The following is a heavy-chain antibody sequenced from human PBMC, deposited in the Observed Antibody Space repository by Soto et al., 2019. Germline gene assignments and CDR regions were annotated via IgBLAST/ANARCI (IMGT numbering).Heavy chain of an antibody. D-gene: IGHD2-2*01. CDR3: ARIVVIPAAPNYYNYYGVDV. V-gene: IGHV4-30-2*05. CDR1: GGSISSGGYS. J-gene: IGHJ6*02. CDR2: IYHSGST. Sequence: PSETLSLTCAVSGGSISSGGYSWSWIRQPPGKGLEWIGYIYHSGSTYYNLSLKSRVTMSVDTSKNQFSLKISSVTAADTSVYYCARIVVIPAAPNYYNYYGVDVWGQGTTVTVSS.